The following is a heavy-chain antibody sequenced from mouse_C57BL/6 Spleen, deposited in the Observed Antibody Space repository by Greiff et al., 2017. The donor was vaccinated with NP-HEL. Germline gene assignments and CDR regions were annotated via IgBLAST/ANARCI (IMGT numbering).Heavy chain of an antibody. Sequence: QVQLQQSGAELVRPGASVKLSCKASGYTFTDYYINWVKQRPGQGLEWIARIYPGSGNTYYNEKFKGKATLTAEKSSSTAYMQLSSLTSEDSAVYFCARHDGYFDYWGQGTTLTVSS. CDR3: ARHDGYFDY. CDR1: GYTFTDYY. V-gene: IGHV1-76*01. D-gene: IGHD2-3*01. CDR2: IYPGSGNT. J-gene: IGHJ2*01.